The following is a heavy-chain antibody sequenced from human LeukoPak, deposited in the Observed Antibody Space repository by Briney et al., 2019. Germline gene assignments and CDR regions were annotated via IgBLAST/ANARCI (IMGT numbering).Heavy chain of an antibody. Sequence: SETLSLTCTVSGVSISSYYWSWIRQPPGKGLEWIGYIYYSENTNYNSSLKSRVTISEDTSKNQFSLNLTSVTAADTAVYYRAGGNFYDSSGHPYHFHYWGQGTLVTVPS. CDR1: GVSISSYY. V-gene: IGHV4-59*01. D-gene: IGHD3-22*01. CDR2: IYYSENT. J-gene: IGHJ4*02. CDR3: AGGNFYDSSGHPYHFHY.